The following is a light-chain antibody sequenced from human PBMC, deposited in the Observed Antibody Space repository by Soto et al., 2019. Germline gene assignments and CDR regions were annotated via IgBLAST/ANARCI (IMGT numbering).Light chain of an antibody. J-gene: IGKJ1*01. CDR2: GAS. CDR3: QQYGSSPRT. CDR1: QSVTSSH. Sequence: EIVLTQSPGTLSLSPGERATLSCRASQSVTSSHLAWYQQKPGQAPRLIIYGASTRATGIPDRFSGSGSGTDFTLTISRLEPEDFAVYYCQQYGSSPRTFGQGTKVKIK. V-gene: IGKV3-20*01.